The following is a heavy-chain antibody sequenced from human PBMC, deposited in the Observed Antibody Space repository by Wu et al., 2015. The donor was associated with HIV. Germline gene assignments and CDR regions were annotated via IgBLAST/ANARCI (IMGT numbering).Heavy chain of an antibody. Sequence: QGQLVQSGVEVKKPGASVKVSCKASGYSFTGFYIHWVRQAPGQGLEWMGWINPDSGGTNYAQKFQDRVTLTRDTSISTAFMELSGLRSDDTAVYYCARPQLLVVTAAWFDPWGQGTLVTVSS. D-gene: IGHD2-21*02. J-gene: IGHJ5*02. CDR2: INPDSGGT. V-gene: IGHV1-2*02. CDR1: GYSFTGFY. CDR3: ARPQLLVVTAAWFDP.